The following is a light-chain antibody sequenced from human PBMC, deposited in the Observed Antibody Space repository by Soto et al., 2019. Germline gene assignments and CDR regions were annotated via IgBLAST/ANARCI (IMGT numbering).Light chain of an antibody. J-gene: IGLJ1*01. CDR2: DVS. CDR3: SSYTTSNTFYV. Sequence: QSVLTQPASLSVSPGQSITISCTGTSSDVGGYNYVSWYQQYPGKAPKLMIYDVSNRPSGVSNRFSGSKSGNTASLTISGLQAEDEADYYCSSYTTSNTFYVFGTGTKVTVL. V-gene: IGLV2-14*03. CDR1: SSDVGGYNY.